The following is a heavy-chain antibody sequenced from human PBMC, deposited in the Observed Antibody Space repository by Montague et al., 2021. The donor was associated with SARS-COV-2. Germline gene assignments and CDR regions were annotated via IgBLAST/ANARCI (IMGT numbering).Heavy chain of an antibody. CDR3: ARSKPVSSFYYYYGMDV. D-gene: IGHD1-14*01. Sequence: SETLSLTCRVSGGSVSSTSYFWDWIRQTPGKGLEWIGEINHSGSTNYNPSLKSRVTISVDTSKNQFSLKLSSVTAADTTVYYCARSKPVSSFYYYYGMDVWGQGTTVTVSS. CDR1: GGSVSSTSYF. V-gene: IGHV4-39*07. J-gene: IGHJ6*02. CDR2: INHSGST.